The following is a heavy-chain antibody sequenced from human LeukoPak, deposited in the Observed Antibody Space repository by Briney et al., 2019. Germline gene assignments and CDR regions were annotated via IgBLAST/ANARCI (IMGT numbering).Heavy chain of an antibody. J-gene: IGHJ4*02. CDR3: ARDRREHSSGWYFDQ. CDR1: GFSFSSYA. CDR2: ISHDGINK. D-gene: IGHD6-19*01. V-gene: IGHV3-30*04. Sequence: PGGSLRLSCVVSGFSFSSYAMHWVRQAPGKGLEWVAVISHDGINKYYADSVKGRFTTSRDISRNTLYVQMNSLRGEDTAVYYCARDRREHSSGWYFDQWGQGILVTVSS.